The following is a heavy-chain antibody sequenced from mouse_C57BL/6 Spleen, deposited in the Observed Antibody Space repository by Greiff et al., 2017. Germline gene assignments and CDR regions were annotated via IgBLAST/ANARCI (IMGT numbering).Heavy chain of an antibody. CDR1: GYTFTSYW. Sequence: VQLQQPGAELVRPGSSVKLSCKASGYTFTSYWMDWVKQRPGQGLEWIGNIYPSDSETHYNQKFKDKATLTVDKSSSTAYMQRSSLTSEDSAVYYCARDGYGSWFAYWGQGTLVTVSA. CDR3: ARDGYGSWFAY. V-gene: IGHV1-61*01. CDR2: IYPSDSET. D-gene: IGHD2-2*01. J-gene: IGHJ3*01.